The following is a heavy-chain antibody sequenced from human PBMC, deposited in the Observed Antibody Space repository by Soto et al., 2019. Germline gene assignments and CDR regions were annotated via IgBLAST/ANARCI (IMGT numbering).Heavy chain of an antibody. Sequence: ASVKVSCKASGYTFTSYGISWVRQAPGQGPEWMGWISGHNGNTNHPQSLQGRVTMTTDTSRNTAYMELRSLRSDDTAVYYCARHRFNYSDNSVYSYFDHWGQGPLVTVSS. CDR3: ARHRFNYSDNSVYSYFDH. J-gene: IGHJ4*02. V-gene: IGHV1-18*01. D-gene: IGHD3-22*01. CDR2: ISGHNGNT. CDR1: GYTFTSYG.